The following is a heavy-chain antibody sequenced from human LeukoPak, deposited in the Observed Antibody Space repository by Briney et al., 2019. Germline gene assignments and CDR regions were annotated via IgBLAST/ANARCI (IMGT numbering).Heavy chain of an antibody. Sequence: GGSLRLSCAASGFTFSSHWMSWVRQAPGKGLEWVANIKQDGSEKYYVDSVKGRFTRSRDNAKNSLDLKMNSLRAEDTAVYYCARDQRGWELLSRLRQFYWYFDLWGRGTLVTVSS. V-gene: IGHV3-7*01. D-gene: IGHD1-26*01. CDR1: GFTFSSHW. J-gene: IGHJ2*01. CDR2: IKQDGSEK. CDR3: ARDQRGWELLSRLRQFYWYFDL.